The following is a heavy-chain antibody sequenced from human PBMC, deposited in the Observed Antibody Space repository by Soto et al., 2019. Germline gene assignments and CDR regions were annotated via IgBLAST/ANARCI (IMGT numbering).Heavy chain of an antibody. V-gene: IGHV4-59*01. CDR1: GGSISSYY. CDR3: ARDRTGDYDY. D-gene: IGHD4-17*01. CDR2: IYYSGST. J-gene: IGHJ4*02. Sequence: PSETLSLTCTVSGGSISSYYWSWIRQPPGMGLEWIGYIYYSGSTNYNPSLKSRVTISVDTSKNQFSLKLSSVTAADTAVYYCARDRTGDYDYWGQGTLVTVSS.